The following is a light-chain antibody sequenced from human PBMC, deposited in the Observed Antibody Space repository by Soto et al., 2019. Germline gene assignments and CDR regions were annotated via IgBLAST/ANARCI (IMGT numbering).Light chain of an antibody. J-gene: IGLJ1*01. CDR3: SSYTRTSSYV. V-gene: IGLV2-14*01. CDR1: SSDIGNYDY. Sequence: QSVLTQPASVSGSPGQSITISCTGTSSDIGNYDYVSWYQQHPGKAPKLLISEVSNRPSGVSYRFSGSKSGTMASLTISGLQAEDEADYYCSSYTRTSSYVFGGGTKVTVL. CDR2: EVS.